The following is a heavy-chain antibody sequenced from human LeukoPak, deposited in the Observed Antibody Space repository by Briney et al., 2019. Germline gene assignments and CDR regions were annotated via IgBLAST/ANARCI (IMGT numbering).Heavy chain of an antibody. CDR1: GGSITNYY. D-gene: IGHD6-13*01. CDR2: IYYNGST. Sequence: SETLSLTCTVSGGSITNYYWIWIRQPPGKGLEWIGYIYYNGSTNYNPSLKSRVTISVDTSKNQFSLKLSSVTAADTAVYYCARGLYSSSWPDAFDIWGQGTMVTVSS. J-gene: IGHJ3*02. V-gene: IGHV4-59*01. CDR3: ARGLYSSSWPDAFDI.